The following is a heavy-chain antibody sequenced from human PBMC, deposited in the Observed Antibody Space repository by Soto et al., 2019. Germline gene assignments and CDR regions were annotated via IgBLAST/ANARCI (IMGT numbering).Heavy chain of an antibody. D-gene: IGHD3-16*01. V-gene: IGHV4-59*01. J-gene: IGHJ6*02. Sequence: SETLSLTCTVSGGSISSYYWSWIRQPPGKGLEWIGYIYYSGSTNYNPSLKSRVTTSVDTSKNQFSLKLSSVTAADTAVYYCARDTAITFGAYYYYYYGMDVSGQGTTVTVSS. CDR1: GGSISSYY. CDR3: ARDTAITFGAYYYYYYGMDV. CDR2: IYYSGST.